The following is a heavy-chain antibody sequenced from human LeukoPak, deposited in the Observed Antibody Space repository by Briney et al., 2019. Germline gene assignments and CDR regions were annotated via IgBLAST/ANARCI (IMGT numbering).Heavy chain of an antibody. CDR1: GGSVNSDNYY. CDR3: ARDRNYDGYINFDY. Sequence: KPSETLSLTCTVSGGSVNSDNYYWSWIRQPPGKGLEWIGYIYYSGSTYYNPSLKSRVTISVDTSKNQFSLKLSSVTAADTAVYYCARDRNYDGYINFDYWGQGTLVTVSS. D-gene: IGHD5-24*01. CDR2: IYYSGST. V-gene: IGHV4-31*03. J-gene: IGHJ4*02.